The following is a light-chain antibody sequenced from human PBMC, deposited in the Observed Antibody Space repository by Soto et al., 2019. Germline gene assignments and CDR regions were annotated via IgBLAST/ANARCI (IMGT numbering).Light chain of an antibody. J-gene: IGKJ1*01. CDR3: QQHYNTPWT. CDR2: WAS. Sequence: DIVMTQSPDSLAVSLGERATINYKSSQSVLYSSNNKNYLAWYQQKAGQPPKLLIYWASTRESGVPDRFSGSGSGTDFTLTISILQAEDVAVYYCQQHYNTPWTFGQGTKVEI. CDR1: QSVLYSSNNKNY. V-gene: IGKV4-1*01.